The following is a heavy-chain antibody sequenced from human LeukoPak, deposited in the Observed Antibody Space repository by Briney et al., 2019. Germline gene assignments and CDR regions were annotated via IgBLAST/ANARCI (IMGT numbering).Heavy chain of an antibody. Sequence: ASVKVSCKTSGYTFIDYFIHWLRQAPGQGLEWMGRLNPNNGYTFYTEEFQGRVTMTSDTSISTAYMELTSLTSDDTALYYCARDLSSTANWEFDYWGQGTLVTVSS. CDR2: LNPNNGYT. D-gene: IGHD7-27*01. CDR1: GYTFIDYF. CDR3: ARDLSSTANWEFDY. V-gene: IGHV1-2*06. J-gene: IGHJ4*02.